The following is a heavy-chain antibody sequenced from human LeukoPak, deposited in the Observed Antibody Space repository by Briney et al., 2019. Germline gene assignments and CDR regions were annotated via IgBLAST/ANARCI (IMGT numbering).Heavy chain of an antibody. D-gene: IGHD3-9*01. CDR1: GFVFNNYG. CDR3: AKGPHYDILTGYYS. V-gene: IGHV3-33*06. J-gene: IGHJ4*02. Sequence: GGSLRLSCAASGFVFNNYGMHWVRQAPGKGLEWVAVIWTDGSKKSYADSVKGRFTISRDNSKNTLYLQMNSLRAEDTAVYYCAKGPHYDILTGYYSWGQGTLVTVSS. CDR2: IWTDGSKK.